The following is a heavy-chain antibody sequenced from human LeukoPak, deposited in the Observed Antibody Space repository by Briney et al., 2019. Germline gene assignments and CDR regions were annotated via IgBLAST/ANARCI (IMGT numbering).Heavy chain of an antibody. CDR2: INSNSGGT. V-gene: IGHV1-2*02. CDR1: GGTFSSYA. CDR3: ARERRGGMDV. Sequence: GSLKVSCKASGGTFSSYAISWVRPAPGQGVEWMGWINSNSGGTNYAQKFQGRVTMTRDTSSSTAYKELSRLRSDDTAVYYCARERRGGMDVWGQGTTVTVSS. J-gene: IGHJ6*02.